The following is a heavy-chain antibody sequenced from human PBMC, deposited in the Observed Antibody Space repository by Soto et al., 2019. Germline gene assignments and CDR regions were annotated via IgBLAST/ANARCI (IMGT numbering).Heavy chain of an antibody. CDR3: ARKVGVLVPAADFDP. V-gene: IGHV5-10-1*01. J-gene: IGHJ5*02. CDR1: GNTFTSSY. D-gene: IGHD2-2*01. CDR2: IDPSDSYT. Sequence: XESLKISWQASGNTFTSSYITWVLQMPGKGLEWMGKIDPSDSYTTYSPSFQGHVTISVDQSISTAFLQWSSLEASDTAMYYCARKVGVLVPAADFDPWGQGTLVTVSS.